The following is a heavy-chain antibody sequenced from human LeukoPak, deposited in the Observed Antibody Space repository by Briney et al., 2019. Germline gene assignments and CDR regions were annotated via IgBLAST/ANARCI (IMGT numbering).Heavy chain of an antibody. V-gene: IGHV4-39*07. J-gene: IGHJ6*03. CDR2: IYYSGST. Sequence: PSETLSLTCTVSGGSISSSSYYWGWIRQPPGKGLEWIGSIYYSGSTNYNPSLKSRVTISVDTSKNQFSLKLSSVTAADTAVYYCARVEQWRVPYMDVWGKGTTVTISS. CDR1: GGSISSSSYY. CDR3: ARVEQWRVPYMDV. D-gene: IGHD6-19*01.